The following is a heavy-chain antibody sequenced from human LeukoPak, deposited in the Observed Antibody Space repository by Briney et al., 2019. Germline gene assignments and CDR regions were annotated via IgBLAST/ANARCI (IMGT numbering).Heavy chain of an antibody. CDR1: GFTFSSYS. CDR2: IRYDGSNK. J-gene: IGHJ4*02. D-gene: IGHD4/OR15-4a*01. CDR3: ARRAGAYSHPYDY. Sequence: GGSLRLSCAASGFTFSSYSMNWVRQAPGKGLDWLAFIRYDGSNKYYADSVKGRFTISRDNSKNTLYLQMNSLRAEDTAVYYCARRAGAYSHPYDYWGQGTLVTVSS. V-gene: IGHV3-33*08.